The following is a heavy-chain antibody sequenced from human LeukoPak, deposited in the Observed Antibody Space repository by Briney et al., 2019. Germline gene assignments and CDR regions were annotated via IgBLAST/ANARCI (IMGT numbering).Heavy chain of an antibody. V-gene: IGHV3-23*01. J-gene: IGHJ4*02. Sequence: GGSLRLSCAASGFTFSSYAMSWVRQAPGKGLGWVSAISGSGNRTYYADSVKGRFTISRDNSKNTLYLQMNSLRAEDTAVYYCAKGPSFYCSSTSCYWVYWGQGTLVTVSS. CDR3: AKGPSFYCSSTSCYWVY. CDR2: ISGSGNRT. CDR1: GFTFSSYA. D-gene: IGHD2-2*01.